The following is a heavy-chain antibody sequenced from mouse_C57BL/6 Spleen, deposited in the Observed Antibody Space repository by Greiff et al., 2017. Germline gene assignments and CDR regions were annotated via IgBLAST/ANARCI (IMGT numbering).Heavy chain of an antibody. V-gene: IGHV1-82*01. CDR1: GYAFSSPW. CDR3: ARLWQRAMDY. D-gene: IGHD1-1*02. J-gene: IGHJ4*01. Sequence: VQLQQSGPELVKPGASVKISCKASGYAFSSPWMNWVKQRPGKGLEWIGRIYPGDGDTNYNGKFKGKATLTADKSSSTAYMQLISLTSEDSAVYFCARLWQRAMDYWGQGTSVTVSS. CDR2: IYPGDGDT.